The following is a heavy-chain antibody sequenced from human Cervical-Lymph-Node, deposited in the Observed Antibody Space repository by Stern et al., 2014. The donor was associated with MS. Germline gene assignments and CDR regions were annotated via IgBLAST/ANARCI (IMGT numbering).Heavy chain of an antibody. CDR1: GGTFSSYP. V-gene: IGHV1-69*01. CDR2: IIPLFGTA. J-gene: IGHJ6*02. CDR3: ASPVTMTVGAMDV. D-gene: IGHD4-17*01. Sequence: VHLVESGAEVRKPGSSVKVSCKASGGTFSSYPFNWVRQAPGQGLEWMGGIIPLFGTANYAQKFQGRVTITADESTSTAYMELSGLRSEDTAVYYCASPVTMTVGAMDVWGQGTTVTVSS.